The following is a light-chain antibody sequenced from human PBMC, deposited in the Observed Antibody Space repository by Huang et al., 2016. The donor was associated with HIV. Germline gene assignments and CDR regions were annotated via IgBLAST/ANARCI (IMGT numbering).Light chain of an antibody. Sequence: IVLTQSPATLSCYPGERVTLSCRASQRVGNYIAWYQQHPGQSPKLLIDDTSNRATGTTGRFSGSGSGTDITLTISSLQAEDFAVYYCQQRSSGVTFGGGTKVQVK. V-gene: IGKV3-11*01. CDR1: QRVGNY. J-gene: IGKJ4*01. CDR3: QQRSSGVT. CDR2: DTS.